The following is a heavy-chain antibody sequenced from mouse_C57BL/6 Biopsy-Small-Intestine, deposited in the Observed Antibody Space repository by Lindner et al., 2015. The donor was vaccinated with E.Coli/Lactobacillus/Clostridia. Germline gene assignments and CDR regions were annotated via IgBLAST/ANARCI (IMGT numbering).Heavy chain of an antibody. Sequence: VQLQESGGGLVKPGGSLKLSCAASGFTFSSYAMSWVRQTPEKRLEWVATISDDGSYTYYPDNVKGRFTISRDNAKNNLYLQMSHLKSEDTAMYYCARDRTTVVATFDYWGQGTTLTVSS. V-gene: IGHV5-4*01. CDR1: GFTFSSYA. CDR3: ARDRTTVVATFDY. J-gene: IGHJ2*01. CDR2: ISDDGSYT. D-gene: IGHD1-1*01.